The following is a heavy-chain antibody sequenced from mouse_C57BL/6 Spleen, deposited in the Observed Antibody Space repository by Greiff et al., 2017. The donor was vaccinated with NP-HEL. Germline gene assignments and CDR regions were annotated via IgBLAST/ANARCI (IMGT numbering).Heavy chain of an antibody. Sequence: QVQLKESGPGLVAPSQSLSITCTVSGFSLTSYGVDWVRQSPGKGLEWLGVIWGVGSTNYNSALKSRLSISKDNSKSQVFLKMNSLQTDDTAMYYCARGRGGGKGYYAMDYWGQGTSVTVSS. CDR3: ARGRGGGKGYYAMDY. J-gene: IGHJ4*01. V-gene: IGHV2-6*01. D-gene: IGHD1-1*02. CDR2: IWGVGST. CDR1: GFSLTSYG.